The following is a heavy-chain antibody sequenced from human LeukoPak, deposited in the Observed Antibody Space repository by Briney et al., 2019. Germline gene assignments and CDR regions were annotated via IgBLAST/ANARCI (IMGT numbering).Heavy chain of an antibody. V-gene: IGHV4-39*07. CDR3: ARGSGRYYDL. CDR2: IYYSGYT. Sequence: SETLSLTCTVSGGSISSSNYYWGWIRQPPGKGLEWIGSIYYSGYTYYNPSLKSRVAMSVDTSKNQFSLTVRSVNAADTAIYYCARGSGRYYDLWGQGTLATVSS. D-gene: IGHD3-10*01. J-gene: IGHJ4*02. CDR1: GGSISSSNYY.